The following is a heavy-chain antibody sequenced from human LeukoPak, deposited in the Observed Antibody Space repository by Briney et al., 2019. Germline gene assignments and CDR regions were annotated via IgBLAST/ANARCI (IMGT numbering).Heavy chain of an antibody. CDR1: GFTFDDYA. D-gene: IGHD2-2*01. CDR3: AKGAVPAATAYYFDY. Sequence: GRSLRLSCAASGFTFDDYAMHWVRQAPGKGLEWVSGISWNSGSIGYADSVKGRFTISRDNSKNTLYLQMNSLRAEDTAVYYCAKGAVPAATAYYFDYWGQGTLVTVSS. CDR2: ISWNSGSI. J-gene: IGHJ4*02. V-gene: IGHV3-9*01.